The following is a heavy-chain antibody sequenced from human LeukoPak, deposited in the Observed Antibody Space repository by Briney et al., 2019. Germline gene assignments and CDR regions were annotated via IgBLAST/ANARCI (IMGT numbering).Heavy chain of an antibody. D-gene: IGHD6-6*01. V-gene: IGHV1-2*02. CDR2: INPNSGGT. CDR1: GYTFTGYY. Sequence: ASVKVSCKAPGYTFTGYYMHWVRQAPGQGLEWMGWINPNSGGTNYAQKFQGRVTMTRDTSISTAYMELSRLRSDDTAVYYCARRYSSSVYYYYYYMDVWGKGTTVTVSS. J-gene: IGHJ6*03. CDR3: ARRYSSSVYYYYYYMDV.